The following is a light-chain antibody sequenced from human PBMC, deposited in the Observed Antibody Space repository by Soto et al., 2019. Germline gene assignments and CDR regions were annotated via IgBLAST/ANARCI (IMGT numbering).Light chain of an antibody. J-gene: IGKJ1*01. V-gene: IGKV3-11*01. CDR1: QYVGTR. CDR3: HQRQSWPRT. Sequence: EIVLTQSPATLSSSPGETATLSCRASQYVGTRLAWYQHKPGQAPRLLIYYTSNRATGIPARFSGSGSGTDFTLTINSLATEDFAIYYCHQRQSWPRTFGQGTNVDIK. CDR2: YTS.